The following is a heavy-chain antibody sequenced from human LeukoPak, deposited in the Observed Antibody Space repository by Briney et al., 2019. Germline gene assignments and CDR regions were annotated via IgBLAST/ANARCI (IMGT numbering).Heavy chain of an antibody. CDR1: GFNFSSYS. V-gene: IGHV3-21*01. CDR2: ISSSSSFR. J-gene: IGHJ1*01. CDR3: ARGSGPEYFQY. Sequence: PGGSLRLSCAASGFNFSSYSMNWVRQAPGKGLEWVSSISSSSSFRYYADSVKGRFTISRDNAKNSLYLQMNSLRAEDTAVYYCARGSGPEYFQYWGQGTRVTVSS.